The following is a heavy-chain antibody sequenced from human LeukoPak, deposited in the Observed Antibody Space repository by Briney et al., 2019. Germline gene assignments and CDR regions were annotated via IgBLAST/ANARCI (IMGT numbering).Heavy chain of an antibody. Sequence: ASVKVSCKASGYTFTIYGISWVRQAPGQGLEWMGWISGYNGNTNYAQKVQGRVTMTTDTSTSTAYMELRSLRSDDTALYYCARGGTTGTTSSDIWGQGTMVTVSS. J-gene: IGHJ3*02. D-gene: IGHD1-1*01. CDR3: ARGGTTGTTSSDI. CDR2: ISGYNGNT. V-gene: IGHV1-18*01. CDR1: GYTFTIYG.